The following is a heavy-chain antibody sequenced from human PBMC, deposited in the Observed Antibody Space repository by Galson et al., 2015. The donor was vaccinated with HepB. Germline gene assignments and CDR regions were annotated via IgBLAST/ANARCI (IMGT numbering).Heavy chain of an antibody. CDR3: AREGPQTGTSSFDI. CDR1: GFTVSDYV. D-gene: IGHD3-9*01. Sequence: SLRLACAASGFTVSDYVMHGVRQAPGKGLEWAASVWWDGTHDSYADSVKGRFTVSRDNSKNTVHLEMNGLRLEDTAVYYCAREGPQTGTSSFDIWGQGTMVTVSS. V-gene: IGHV3-33*01. J-gene: IGHJ3*02. CDR2: VWWDGTHD.